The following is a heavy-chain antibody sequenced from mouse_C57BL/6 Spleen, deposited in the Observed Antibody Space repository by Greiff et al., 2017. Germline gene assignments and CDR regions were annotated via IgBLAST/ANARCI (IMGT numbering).Heavy chain of an antibody. CDR2: ISSGSSTI. CDR1: GFTFSDYG. D-gene: IGHD2-5*01. V-gene: IGHV5-17*01. CDR3: ARDSNYDY. J-gene: IGHJ2*01. Sequence: EVKVVESGGGLVKPGGSLKLSCAASGFTFSDYGMHWVRQAPEKGLEWVAYISSGSSTIYYADTVKGRFTISRDTANNTLFLQMTSLRSEDPAMYYGARDSNYDYWGQGTTLTVSS.